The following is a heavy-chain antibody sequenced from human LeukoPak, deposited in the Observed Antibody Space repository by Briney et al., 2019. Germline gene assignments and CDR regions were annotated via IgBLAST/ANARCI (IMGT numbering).Heavy chain of an antibody. D-gene: IGHD5-12*01. CDR3: ARCDRGYDYYYYYYMDV. V-gene: IGHV4-59*12. Sequence: PSETLSLTCTVSGGSISSYYWSWIRQPPGKGLEWIGYIYYSGSTNYNPSLKSRVTMSVDTSKNQFSLKLSSVTAADTAVYYCARCDRGYDYYYYYYMDVWGKGTTVTVSS. CDR2: IYYSGST. J-gene: IGHJ6*03. CDR1: GGSISSYY.